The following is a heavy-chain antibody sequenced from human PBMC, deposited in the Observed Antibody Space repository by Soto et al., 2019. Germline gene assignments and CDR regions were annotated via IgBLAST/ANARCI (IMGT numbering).Heavy chain of an antibody. V-gene: IGHV3-23*01. CDR2: ISGSGETT. J-gene: IGHJ3*02. CDR1: GFTFRSYA. Sequence: EVQLLESGGGLVQPGGSLRLSCAASGFTFRSYAMSWVRQAPGKGLEWVSAISGSGETTYNADSVKGRFTNSRDKSKNTLYLQKISLRAEDTAVYYCARDRREIDAFDIWGQGTMVTVSS. D-gene: IGHD1-26*01. CDR3: ARDRREIDAFDI.